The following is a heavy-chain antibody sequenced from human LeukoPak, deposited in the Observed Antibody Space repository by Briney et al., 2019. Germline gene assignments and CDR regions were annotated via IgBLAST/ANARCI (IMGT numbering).Heavy chain of an antibody. CDR2: INHSGST. Sequence: SSETLSLTCAVYGGSFSGYYWSWIRQPPGKGLEWIGEINHSGSTNYNPSLKSRVTISVDTSKNQFSLKLSSVTAADTAVYYCASAPVAGDLAFDYWGQGTLVTVSS. D-gene: IGHD6-19*01. CDR3: ASAPVAGDLAFDY. V-gene: IGHV4-34*01. J-gene: IGHJ4*02. CDR1: GGSFSGYY.